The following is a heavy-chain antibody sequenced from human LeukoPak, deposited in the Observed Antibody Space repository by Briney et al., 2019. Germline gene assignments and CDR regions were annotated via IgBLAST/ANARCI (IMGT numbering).Heavy chain of an antibody. Sequence: GESLKISCQASGYQFTTYWIGWVRQTPGKGLEWMGTMYPGHSDITYSPSFQGQVTMSADTSITTAYLQWSSLKASDTAMYFCARRGVGAVPGYDAFEIWGQGTMVTVSS. D-gene: IGHD2-15*01. CDR3: ARRGVGAVPGYDAFEI. V-gene: IGHV5-51*01. CDR1: GYQFTTYW. CDR2: MYPGHSDI. J-gene: IGHJ3*02.